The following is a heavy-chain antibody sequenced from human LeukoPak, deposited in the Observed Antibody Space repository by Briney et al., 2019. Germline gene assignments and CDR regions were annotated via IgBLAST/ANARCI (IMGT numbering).Heavy chain of an antibody. Sequence: GGSLRLSCAASGFTFSSYAMSWVRQAPGKGLEWVSAISGSGDSTYYADSVKGRFTISRDNSKNTLYLQMNSLRAEDTAVYYCAKPYDSSGYFDRWGQGTLVTVSS. J-gene: IGHJ5*02. CDR2: ISGSGDST. V-gene: IGHV3-23*01. D-gene: IGHD3-22*01. CDR3: AKPYDSSGYFDR. CDR1: GFTFSSYA.